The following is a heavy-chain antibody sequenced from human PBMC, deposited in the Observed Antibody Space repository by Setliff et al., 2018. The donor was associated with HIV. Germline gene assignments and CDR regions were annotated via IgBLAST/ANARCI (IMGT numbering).Heavy chain of an antibody. V-gene: IGHV4-59*01. Sequence: SETLSLTCTVSGASISSYSWSWIRQSPGKRLEWIGYIHSYGSTDYNPSLESRVTISVDTSKNQLSLKLRSVAAADTAVYYCARGKGSGWYLRFDYWGQGTLVTVSS. D-gene: IGHD6-19*01. CDR1: GASISSYS. J-gene: IGHJ4*02. CDR3: ARGKGSGWYLRFDY. CDR2: IHSYGST.